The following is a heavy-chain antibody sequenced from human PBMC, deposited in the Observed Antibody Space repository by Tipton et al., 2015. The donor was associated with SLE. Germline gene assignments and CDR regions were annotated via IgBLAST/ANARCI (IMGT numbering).Heavy chain of an antibody. Sequence: QSGAEVKKPGASVKVSCKTSGYTFTRYAISWVRQAPGQGLEWMGGIIPIFGTANYAQKFQGRVTITADESTSTAYMELSSLRSEDTAVYYCARAPPAVAGVGNWFDPWGQGTLVTVSS. CDR1: GYTFTRYA. CDR2: IIPIFGTA. J-gene: IGHJ5*02. CDR3: ARAPPAVAGVGNWFDP. D-gene: IGHD6-19*01. V-gene: IGHV1-69*13.